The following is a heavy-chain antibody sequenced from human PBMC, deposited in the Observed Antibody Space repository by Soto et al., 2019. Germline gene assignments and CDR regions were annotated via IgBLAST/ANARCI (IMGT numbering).Heavy chain of an antibody. Sequence: PGGSLRLACAASGFTFSNAWMNWVRQAPGKGLEWVGRIKSKTDGGTTDYAAPVKGRFTISRDDSKNTLYLQMNSLKTEDTAVYYCTTEDPDLASKEAGTSNSKDYWGQGTLVTVSS. D-gene: IGHD6-19*01. CDR2: IKSKTDGGTT. J-gene: IGHJ4*02. V-gene: IGHV3-15*07. CDR1: GFTFSNAW. CDR3: TTEDPDLASKEAGTSNSKDY.